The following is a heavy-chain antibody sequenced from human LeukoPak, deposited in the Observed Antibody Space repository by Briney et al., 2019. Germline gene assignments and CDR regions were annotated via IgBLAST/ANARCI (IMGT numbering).Heavy chain of an antibody. CDR1: GFTFSSYA. D-gene: IGHD5-24*01. CDR3: ARGTEYRERRDGYYNLGAFDI. Sequence: GGSLRLSCAASGFTFSSYAMNWVRQAPGKGLEWVSSISSSSSYIYYADSVKGRFTISRDNAKNSLYLQMNSLRAEDTAVYYCARGTEYRERRDGYYNLGAFDIWGQGTMVTVSS. CDR2: ISSSSSYI. V-gene: IGHV3-21*01. J-gene: IGHJ3*02.